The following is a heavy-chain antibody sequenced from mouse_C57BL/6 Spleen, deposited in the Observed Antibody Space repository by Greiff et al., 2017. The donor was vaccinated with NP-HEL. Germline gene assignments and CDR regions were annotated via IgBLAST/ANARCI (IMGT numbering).Heavy chain of an antibody. D-gene: IGHD1-2*01. V-gene: IGHV3-6*01. CDR3: AREALLDWYFDV. CDR2: ISYDGSN. J-gene: IGHJ1*03. Sequence: EVQLVESGPGLVKPSQSLSLTCSVTGYSITSGYYWNWIRQFPGNKLEWMGYISYDGSNNYNPSLKNRISITRDTSKNQFFLKLNSVTTEDTATYYCAREALLDWYFDVWGTGTTVTVSS. CDR1: GYSITSGYY.